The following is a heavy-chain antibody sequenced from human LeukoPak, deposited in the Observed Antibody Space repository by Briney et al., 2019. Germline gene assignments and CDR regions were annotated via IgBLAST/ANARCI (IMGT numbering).Heavy chain of an antibody. V-gene: IGHV4-4*07. Sequence: SETLSLTCTVSGGSISSYYWSWIRQPAGKGLEWIGRIYTSGSTNYNPSLKSRVTMSVDTSKNQFSLKLSSVTAADTAVYYCARIVVVPAAMFRNYYYYYGMDVWGQGTTVTVSS. CDR2: IYTSGST. D-gene: IGHD2-2*01. J-gene: IGHJ6*02. CDR3: ARIVVVPAAMFRNYYYYYGMDV. CDR1: GGSISSYY.